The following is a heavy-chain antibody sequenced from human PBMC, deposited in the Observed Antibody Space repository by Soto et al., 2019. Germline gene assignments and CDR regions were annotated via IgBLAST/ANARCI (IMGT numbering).Heavy chain of an antibody. CDR2: IIPIFGTA. CDR3: ASGWDKGLVDPTFDY. Sequence: QVQLVQSGAEVKKPGSSVKVSCKASGGTFSSYAISWVRQAPGQGLEWKGGIIPIFGTANYAQKFQGRVTITADESTSTASMELSSLRSEDTAVYYCASGWDKGLVDPTFDYWGQGTLVTVSS. CDR1: GGTFSSYA. D-gene: IGHD2-8*02. V-gene: IGHV1-69*01. J-gene: IGHJ4*02.